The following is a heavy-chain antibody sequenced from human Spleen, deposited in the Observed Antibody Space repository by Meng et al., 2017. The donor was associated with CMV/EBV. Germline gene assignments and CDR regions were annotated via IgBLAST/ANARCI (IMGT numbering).Heavy chain of an antibody. CDR2: ISWDGVST. D-gene: IGHD6-6*01. V-gene: IGHV3-43*01. CDR1: GFTFDVYT. J-gene: IGHJ4*02. CDR3: AKDGRGSSGAYYFDY. Sequence: GESLKISCTASGFTFDVYTMHWVRQAPGKGLEWVSRISWDGVSTYYADSVKGRFTISRDNSKNSLYLQMNSLRTEDTALYYCAKDGRGSSGAYYFDYWGRGTLVTVSS.